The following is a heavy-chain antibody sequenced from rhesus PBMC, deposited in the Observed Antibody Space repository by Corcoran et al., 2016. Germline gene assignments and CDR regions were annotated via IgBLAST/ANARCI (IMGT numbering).Heavy chain of an antibody. J-gene: IGHJ5-2*02. CDR3: ARDKSSGCLDV. V-gene: IGHV4S11*01. CDR2: IFGSRSGA. Sequence: QVQLQESGPGLVTPLETLSLTCAVSGGSISSNYWSWIRQPPGKGLEWIGYIFGSRSGANNNPSHKSRVTLSVHTSKNQFSLKLSSVAAADTAVYYGARDKSSGCLDVWGRGVLVTVSS. CDR1: GGSISSNY. D-gene: IGHD6-31*01.